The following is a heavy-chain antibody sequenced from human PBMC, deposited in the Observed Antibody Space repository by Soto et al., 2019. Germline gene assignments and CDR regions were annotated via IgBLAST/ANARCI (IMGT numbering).Heavy chain of an antibody. D-gene: IGHD1-1*01. CDR2: IYYSGST. J-gene: IGHJ4*02. CDR1: GGSISSGGYY. CDR3: ARVKSWNQTFDY. V-gene: IGHV4-31*03. Sequence: LRLSCTVSGGSISSGGYYWSWIRQHPGKGLEWIGYIYYSGSTYYNPSLKSRVTISVDTSKNQFSLKLSSVTAADTAVYYCARVKSWNQTFDYWGQGTLVTVSS.